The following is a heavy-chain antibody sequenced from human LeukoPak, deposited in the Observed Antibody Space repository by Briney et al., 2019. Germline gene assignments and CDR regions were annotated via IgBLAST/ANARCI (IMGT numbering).Heavy chain of an antibody. Sequence: GGSLRLSCAASGFTFSHYGMHWVRQTPGAGLEWVAVIWSDGSDKYYAKSVKGRFTISRDNSKNSLFLQMNSLRAEDTAVYYCAKDAQRGFDYSNSLQNWGQGIRVTVSS. D-gene: IGHD4-11*01. V-gene: IGHV3-33*06. CDR1: GFTFSHYG. CDR2: IWSDGSDK. J-gene: IGHJ1*01. CDR3: AKDAQRGFDYSNSLQN.